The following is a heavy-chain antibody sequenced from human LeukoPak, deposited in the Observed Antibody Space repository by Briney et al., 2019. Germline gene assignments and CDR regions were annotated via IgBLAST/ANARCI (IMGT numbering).Heavy chain of an antibody. J-gene: IGHJ4*02. CDR1: GFTFSTYG. CDR2: IWYDGSDK. D-gene: IGHD6-19*01. CDR3: AKNCRSFAVADSCFDY. Sequence: GTSLRLSCAASGFTFSTYGMHWVRQAPGKGLEWVAVIWYDGSDKFYTESVKGRFTISRDNSKNTMFLQMNSLRAEDTAVYYCAKNCRSFAVADSCFDYWGQGSLVTVSS. V-gene: IGHV3-33*06.